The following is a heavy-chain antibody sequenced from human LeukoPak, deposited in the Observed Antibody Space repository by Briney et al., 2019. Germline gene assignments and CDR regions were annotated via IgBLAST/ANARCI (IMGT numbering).Heavy chain of an antibody. D-gene: IGHD3-10*01. CDR1: GYTFTSYG. V-gene: IGHV1-18*01. CDR2: ISAYNGNT. J-gene: IGHJ4*02. CDR3: ARVELTWFGELLSGPFDY. Sequence: ASVKVSCKASGYTFTSYGISWVRQAPGQGLEWMGWISAYNGNTNYAQKLQGRVTMTTDTSTGTAYMELRSLRSDDTAVYYCARVELTWFGELLSGPFDYWGQGTLVTVSS.